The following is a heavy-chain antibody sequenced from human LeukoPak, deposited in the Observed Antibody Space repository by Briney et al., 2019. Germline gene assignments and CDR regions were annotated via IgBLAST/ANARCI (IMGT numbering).Heavy chain of an antibody. V-gene: IGHV3-23*01. J-gene: IGHJ4*02. CDR2: ISGSGGST. CDR1: GFTFSSYA. Sequence: GGSLRLSCAASGFTFSSYAMSWVRQAPGKGLEWVSAISGSGGSTYYADSVKGRFTISRDNSKNTLHLQMNSLRAEDTAVHYCAKDRGIVDYYFDYWGQGTLVTVSS. CDR3: AKDRGIVDYYFDY. D-gene: IGHD3-16*02.